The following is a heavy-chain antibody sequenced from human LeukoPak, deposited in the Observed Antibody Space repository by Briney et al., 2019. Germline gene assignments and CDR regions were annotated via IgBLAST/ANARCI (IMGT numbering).Heavy chain of an antibody. Sequence: GGSLRLSCAASGFTFSSYAMHWVRQAPGKGLEWVAVISYDGSNKYYADSVKGRFTISRDNSKNTLYLQMNSLRAEDTAVYYCARDQASSGRYYYGMDVWGQGTTVTVSS. D-gene: IGHD3-22*01. CDR2: ISYDGSNK. CDR1: GFTFSSYA. J-gene: IGHJ6*02. CDR3: ARDQASSGRYYYGMDV. V-gene: IGHV3-30-3*01.